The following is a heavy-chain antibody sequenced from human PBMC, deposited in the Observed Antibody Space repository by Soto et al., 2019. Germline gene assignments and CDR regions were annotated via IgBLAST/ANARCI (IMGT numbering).Heavy chain of an antibody. J-gene: IGHJ5*02. Sequence: VASVKVSCKASGYTFTDYGISWVRQAPGQGLEWIGWISAYNGNTNNAQKLQDRVTMTTDSSTSTAYMELRSLRSDDTAVYYCARVGDIVVVGPWFDTWGQGTLVTVSS. D-gene: IGHD2-2*01. CDR3: ARVGDIVVVGPWFDT. V-gene: IGHV1-18*04. CDR1: GYTFTDYG. CDR2: ISAYNGNT.